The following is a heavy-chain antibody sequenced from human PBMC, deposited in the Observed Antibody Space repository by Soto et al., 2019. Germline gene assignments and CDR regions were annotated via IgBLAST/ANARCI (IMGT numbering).Heavy chain of an antibody. CDR2: IYYSGST. CDR1: GGSISSDTYY. CDR3: ARSVANSGYESWFDP. Sequence: PSETLSLTCAVFGGSISSDTYYWSWIRQPPGKGLEWIGYIYYSGSTYYNPSLKSRVTISVDTSKNQFSLKLSSVTAADTAVYYCARSVANSGYESWFDPWGQGTLVTVSS. J-gene: IGHJ5*02. V-gene: IGHV4-30-4*08. D-gene: IGHD5-12*01.